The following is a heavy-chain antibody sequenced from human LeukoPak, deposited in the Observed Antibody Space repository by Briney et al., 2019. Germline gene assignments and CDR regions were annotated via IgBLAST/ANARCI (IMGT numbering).Heavy chain of an antibody. V-gene: IGHV3-21*01. J-gene: IGHJ4*02. CDR2: ISSSSSYI. CDR3: ARARGVYYFDY. Sequence: GGSLRLSCAASGFTFSSYSMNWVRQAPGKGLEWVSSISSSSSYIYYAGSVKGRFTISRDNAKNSLYLQMNSLRAEDTAVYYCARARGVYYFDYWGQGTLVTVSS. CDR1: GFTFSSYS. D-gene: IGHD5/OR15-5a*01.